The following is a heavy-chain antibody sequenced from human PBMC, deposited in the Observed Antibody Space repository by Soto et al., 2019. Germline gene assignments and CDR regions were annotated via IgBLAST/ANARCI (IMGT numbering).Heavy chain of an antibody. V-gene: IGHV3-30-3*01. CDR3: ARAIAVAGTNYYYGMDV. Sequence: QVQLVESGGGVVQPGRSPRLSCAASGFTFSSYAMHWVRQAPGKGLEWVAVISYDGSNKYYADSVKGRFTISRDNSKNTLYLQMNSLRAEDTAVYYCARAIAVAGTNYYYGMDVWGQGTTVTVSS. CDR1: GFTFSSYA. D-gene: IGHD6-19*01. CDR2: ISYDGSNK. J-gene: IGHJ6*02.